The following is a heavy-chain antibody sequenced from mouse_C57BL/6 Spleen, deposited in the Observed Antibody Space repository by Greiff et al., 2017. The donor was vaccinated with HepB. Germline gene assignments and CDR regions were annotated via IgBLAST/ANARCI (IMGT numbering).Heavy chain of an antibody. J-gene: IGHJ4*01. CDR2: INPSTGGT. V-gene: IGHV1-42*01. D-gene: IGHD1-1*01. CDR3: ARSGITTVVATREGYAMDY. Sequence: VQLQQSGPELVKPGASVKISCKASGYSFTGYYMNWVKQSPEKSLEWIGEINPSTGGTTYNQKFKAKATLTVDKSSSTAYMQLKSLTSEDSAVYYCARSGITTVVATREGYAMDYWGQGTSVTVSS. CDR1: GYSFTGYY.